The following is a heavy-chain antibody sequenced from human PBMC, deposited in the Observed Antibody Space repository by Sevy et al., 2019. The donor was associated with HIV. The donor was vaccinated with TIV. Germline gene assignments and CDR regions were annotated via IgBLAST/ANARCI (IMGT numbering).Heavy chain of an antibody. J-gene: IGHJ6*03. Sequence: GGSLRLSCAASGFTFSSYWMSWVRQAPGKGLEWVANIKQDGSEKYYVDSVKGRFTISRDNAKNSLYLQMNSLRAEDTAVYYCARERLGYCSSTSCYTWGYYYYYMDVWGKGTTVTVSS. CDR3: ARERLGYCSSTSCYTWGYYYYYMDV. CDR1: GFTFSSYW. CDR2: IKQDGSEK. D-gene: IGHD2-2*02. V-gene: IGHV3-7*01.